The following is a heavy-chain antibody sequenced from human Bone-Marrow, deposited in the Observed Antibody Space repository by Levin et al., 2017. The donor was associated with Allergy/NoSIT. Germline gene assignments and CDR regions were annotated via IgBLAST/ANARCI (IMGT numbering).Heavy chain of an antibody. CDR3: ARQGGITIFGVVIPFDY. D-gene: IGHD3-3*01. CDR1: GFTFSSYS. CDR2: ISSSSSYI. J-gene: IGHJ4*02. V-gene: IGHV3-21*01. Sequence: AGGSLRLSCAASGFTFSSYSMNWVRQAPGKGLEWVSSISSSSSYIYYADSVKGRFTISRDNAKNSLYLQMNSLRAEDTAVYYCARQGGITIFGVVIPFDYWGQGTLVTVSS.